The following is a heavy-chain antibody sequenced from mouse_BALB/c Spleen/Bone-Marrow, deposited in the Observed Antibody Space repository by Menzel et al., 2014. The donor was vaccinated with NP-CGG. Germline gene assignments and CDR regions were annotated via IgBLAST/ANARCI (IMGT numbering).Heavy chain of an antibody. Sequence: QVQLQQSGAELARPGASVKLSCKASGYTFTSYWMQWVKQRPGQGLEWIGAIYPGDGDTRYTQKFKGKATLTADKSSSTAYMQLGSLASEDSAVYYCARGGNYAGYYFDYWGQGTTLTVSS. CDR2: IYPGDGDT. D-gene: IGHD2-1*01. J-gene: IGHJ2*01. CDR3: ARGGNYAGYYFDY. CDR1: GYTFTSYW. V-gene: IGHV1-87*01.